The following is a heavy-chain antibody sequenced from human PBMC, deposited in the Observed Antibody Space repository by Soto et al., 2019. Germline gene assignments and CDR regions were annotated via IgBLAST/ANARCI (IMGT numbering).Heavy chain of an antibody. D-gene: IGHD2-2*01. CDR2: IYYSGST. CDR3: ARTIVVVPPYMDV. V-gene: IGHV4-39*01. J-gene: IGHJ6*03. Sequence: PSETLSLTCTVSGGSISSSSYYWGWIRQPPGKGLEWIGSIYYSGSTYYNPSLKSRVTISVDTSKNQFSLKLSSVTAADTAVYYCARTIVVVPPYMDVWGKGTTVTVSS. CDR1: GGSISSSSYY.